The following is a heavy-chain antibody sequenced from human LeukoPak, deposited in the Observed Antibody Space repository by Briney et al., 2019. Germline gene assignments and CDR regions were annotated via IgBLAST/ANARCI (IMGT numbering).Heavy chain of an antibody. Sequence: PSETLSLTCAVYGGSFSGYYWSWIRQPPGKGLEWIGEINHSGSTNYNPSLKSRVTISVDTSKNQFSLKLSSVTAADTAVYYCARYSVVVIANRKAFDIWGQGTMVTVSS. J-gene: IGHJ3*02. V-gene: IGHV4-34*01. CDR3: ARYSVVVIANRKAFDI. D-gene: IGHD2-21*01. CDR1: GGSFSGYY. CDR2: INHSGST.